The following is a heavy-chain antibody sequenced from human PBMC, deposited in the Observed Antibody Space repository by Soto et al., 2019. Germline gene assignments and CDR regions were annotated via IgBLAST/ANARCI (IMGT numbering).Heavy chain of an antibody. CDR2: IYYSGST. V-gene: IGHV4-39*01. CDR1: GGSISSSSYY. J-gene: IGHJ6*03. CDR3: ARHTTHYYMDV. Sequence: ETLSLTCPVSGGSISSSSYYWGWIRQPPGKGLEWIGSIYYSGSTYYNPSLKSRVTISVDTSKNQFSLKLSSVTAADTAVYYCARHTTHYYMDVWGKGTTVTVS. D-gene: IGHD1-1*01.